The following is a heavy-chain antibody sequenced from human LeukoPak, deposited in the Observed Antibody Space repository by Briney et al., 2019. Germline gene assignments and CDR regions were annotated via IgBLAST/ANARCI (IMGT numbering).Heavy chain of an antibody. CDR3: ARGPTHYYGSGSYYNRAPYYYMDV. D-gene: IGHD3-10*01. CDR1: GGSFSGYY. CDR2: INHSGST. V-gene: IGHV4-34*01. Sequence: SETLSLTCAVYGGSFSGYYWSWIRQPPGKGLEWIGEINHSGSTNYNPSLKSRVTISVDTSKNQFSLKLSTVTAADTAVYYCARGPTHYYGSGSYYNRAPYYYMDVWGKGTTVTVSS. J-gene: IGHJ6*03.